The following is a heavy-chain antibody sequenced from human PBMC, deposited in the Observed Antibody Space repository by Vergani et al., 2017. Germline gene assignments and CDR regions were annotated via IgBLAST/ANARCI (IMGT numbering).Heavy chain of an antibody. CDR1: GFTVSSNY. Sequence: EVQLVESGGDLVQPGGSLRLSCAASGFTVSSNYMSWVRQAPGKGLEWVSVIYSGVSTYYADSVKGRFTISRDNSKNTLYLQMNSLRAEDTAVYYCARTLTGTNTLDYWGQGTLVTVSS. J-gene: IGHJ4*02. V-gene: IGHV3-66*02. CDR2: IYSGVST. CDR3: ARTLTGTNTLDY. D-gene: IGHD1-7*01.